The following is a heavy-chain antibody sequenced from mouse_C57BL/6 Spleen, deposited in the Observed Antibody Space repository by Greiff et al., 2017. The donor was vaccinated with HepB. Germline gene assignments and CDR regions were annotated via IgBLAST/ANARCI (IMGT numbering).Heavy chain of an antibody. CDR1: GFSLTSYG. D-gene: IGHD1-1*01. V-gene: IGHV2-2*01. CDR2: IWSGGST. Sequence: QVQLKESGPGLVQPSQSLSITCTVSGFSLTSYGVHWVRQSPGKGLEWLGVIWSGGSTDYNAAFVSRLSISKDNSESQVFFKMNSLQADDTAIYYCARNPKFITTVVALDYYAMDYWGQGTSVTVSS. J-gene: IGHJ4*01. CDR3: ARNPKFITTVVALDYYAMDY.